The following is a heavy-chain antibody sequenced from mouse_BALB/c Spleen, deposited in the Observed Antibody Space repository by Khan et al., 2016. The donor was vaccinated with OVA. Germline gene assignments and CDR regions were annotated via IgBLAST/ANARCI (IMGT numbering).Heavy chain of an antibody. Sequence: EVQLQESGPGLVKPSQSLTLTCTATGYTITSGYGRNWIRQFQGNNQEWMGYISYSGSTNYKHSLKSRISITRATSKNKFYLQLNSVTTEDTATYYCARTARIKYWGQGTTLTVSS. V-gene: IGHV3-2*02. CDR2: ISYSGST. CDR1: GYTITSGYG. CDR3: ARTARIKY. D-gene: IGHD1-2*01. J-gene: IGHJ2*01.